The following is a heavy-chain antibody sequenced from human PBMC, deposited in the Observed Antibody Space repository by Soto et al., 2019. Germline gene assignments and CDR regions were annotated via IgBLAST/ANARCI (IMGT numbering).Heavy chain of an antibody. Sequence: QLQLQESGPGLVKPSETLSLTCSVSGGSFSRTTYYWGWIRQPPGKGLEWVASIYYTGDIHYNPSLKSRVTISVDTSKNQFYLKLTSVAAADTAVYYCASPYQYESRGAVWDTWGQGTLVTVSS. D-gene: IGHD3-22*01. CDR1: GGSFSRTTYY. V-gene: IGHV4-39*01. CDR2: IYYTGDI. CDR3: ASPYQYESRGAVWDT. J-gene: IGHJ4*02.